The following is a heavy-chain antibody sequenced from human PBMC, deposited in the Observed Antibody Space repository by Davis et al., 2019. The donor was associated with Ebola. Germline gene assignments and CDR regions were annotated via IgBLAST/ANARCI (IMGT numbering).Heavy chain of an antibody. D-gene: IGHD2-21*02. J-gene: IGHJ6*04. CDR1: GYSFTSYW. CDR2: ISPGDSHT. CDR3: ARPRDPYYYCGLAV. V-gene: IGHV5-51*01. Sequence: GESLKISCKGSGYSFTSYWIGWVRQMPGKGLDYMGMISPGDSHTNYNPSFQGHVIMSADTSTRTAYLQWNSLKASDSAIYYCARPRDPYYYCGLAVWGTGTTVTVSS.